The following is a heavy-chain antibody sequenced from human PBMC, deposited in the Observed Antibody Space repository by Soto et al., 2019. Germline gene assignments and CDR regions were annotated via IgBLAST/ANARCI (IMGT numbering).Heavy chain of an antibody. J-gene: IGHJ4*02. Sequence: QLVESGGGLVYPGGSLRLSCVGSGFSFSDYSMNWVRQAPGKGLQWISYISSSSDDIHYADSVKGRFPVSRDNAKNALFLQMNSLRDDDTAIYYCARLPKGSLVTAWGQGTQVTVSS. D-gene: IGHD2-21*02. CDR2: ISSSSDDI. CDR3: ARLPKGSLVTA. V-gene: IGHV3-48*02. CDR1: GFSFSDYS.